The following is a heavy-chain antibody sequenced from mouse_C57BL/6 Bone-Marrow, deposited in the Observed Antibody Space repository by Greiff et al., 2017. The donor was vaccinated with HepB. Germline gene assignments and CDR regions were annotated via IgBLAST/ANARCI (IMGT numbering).Heavy chain of an antibody. V-gene: IGHV1-61*01. CDR1: GYTFTSYW. CDR2: IYPSDSET. J-gene: IGHJ2*01. Sequence: VKLQQPGAELVRPGSSVKLSCKASGYTFTSYWMDWVKQRPGQGLEWIGNIYPSDSETHYNQKFKDKATLTVDKSSSTAYMQLSSLTSEDSAVYYCARSILRYYFDYWGQGTTLTVSS. D-gene: IGHD1-1*01. CDR3: ARSILRYYFDY.